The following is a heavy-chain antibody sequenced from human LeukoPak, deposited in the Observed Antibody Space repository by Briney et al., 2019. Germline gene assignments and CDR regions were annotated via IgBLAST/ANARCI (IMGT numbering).Heavy chain of an antibody. Sequence: PGGSLRLSCAASGFTFSIYAMSWVRQAPGKGLEWVSAISGSGGSTYYADSVKGRFTISRDNSKNTLYLQMNSLRAEDTAVYYCAKDRGRGTMVRGVIITLTDYWGQGALVTVSS. CDR2: ISGSGGST. D-gene: IGHD3-10*01. J-gene: IGHJ4*02. V-gene: IGHV3-23*01. CDR3: AKDRGRGTMVRGVIITLTDY. CDR1: GFTFSIYA.